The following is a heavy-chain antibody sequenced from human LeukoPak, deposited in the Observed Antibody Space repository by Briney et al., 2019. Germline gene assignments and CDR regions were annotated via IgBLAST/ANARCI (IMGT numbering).Heavy chain of an antibody. CDR1: GYTFTDYY. V-gene: IGHV1-2*02. CDR3: TRDGGQHLGVLNY. J-gene: IGHJ4*02. Sequence: ASVKVSCKTSGYTFTDYYMHWVRQAPGQGLEWMGWINPNSGDTNYPQKFQGRVTMTRDTSITTAYMELSRLRSDDTAVYYCTRDGGQHLGVLNYWGQGTLVTVSS. D-gene: IGHD2-2*01. CDR2: INPNSGDT.